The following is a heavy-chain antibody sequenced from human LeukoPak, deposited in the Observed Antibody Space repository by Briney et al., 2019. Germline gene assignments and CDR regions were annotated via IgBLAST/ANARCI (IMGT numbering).Heavy chain of an antibody. CDR2: VCYSGST. V-gene: IGHV4-59*01. D-gene: IGHD4-23*01. CDR1: GGSISYYY. Sequence: SETLSLTCTVSGGSISYYYWSWIRQPPGKGLQWIGYVCYSGSTNYNPSLKSRVTISVDTSKNQFSLKLNSVTPADTAVYYCATLTGGDDAFDIWGQGTMVTVSS. J-gene: IGHJ3*02. CDR3: ATLTGGDDAFDI.